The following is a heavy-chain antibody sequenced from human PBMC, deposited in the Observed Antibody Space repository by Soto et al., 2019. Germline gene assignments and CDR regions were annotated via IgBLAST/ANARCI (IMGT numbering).Heavy chain of an antibody. CDR2: IGTAGDP. D-gene: IGHD3-10*01. CDR1: GFTFSSYD. Sequence: GGSLRLSCAASGFTFSSYDMHWVRQATGKGLERVSAIGTAGDPYYPGSVKGRFTISRENAKNSLYLQMNSLRAGDTAVYYCARAHYGSTGYYYGMDVWGQGTTVTVSS. CDR3: ARAHYGSTGYYYGMDV. J-gene: IGHJ6*02. V-gene: IGHV3-13*05.